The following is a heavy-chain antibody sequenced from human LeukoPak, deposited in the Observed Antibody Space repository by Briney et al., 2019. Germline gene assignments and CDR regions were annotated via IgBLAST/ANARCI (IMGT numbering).Heavy chain of an antibody. CDR2: INWNGGST. Sequence: GGSLRLPCAASGFTFSSYAMSWVRQAPGKGLEWVSGINWNGGSTGYADSVKGRFTISRDNAKNSLYLQMNSLRVEDTALYHCARGNPYYYYGMDVWGQGTTVTVSS. CDR3: ARGNPYYYYGMDV. V-gene: IGHV3-20*01. J-gene: IGHJ6*02. CDR1: GFTFSSYA. D-gene: IGHD1-14*01.